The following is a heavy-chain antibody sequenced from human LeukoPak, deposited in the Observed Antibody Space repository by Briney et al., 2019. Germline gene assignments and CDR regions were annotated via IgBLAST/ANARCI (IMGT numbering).Heavy chain of an antibody. D-gene: IGHD6-19*01. CDR1: GFTFSSYG. V-gene: IGHV3-30*02. Sequence: GGSLRLSCAASGFTFSSYGMHWVRQAPGKGLEWVAVIWYDGSNKYYADSVKGRFTISRDNSKNTLYLQMNSLRAEDTAVYYCAKHSQYGDRIAVPGYFDYWGQGTLVTVSS. CDR2: IWYDGSNK. J-gene: IGHJ4*02. CDR3: AKHSQYGDRIAVPGYFDY.